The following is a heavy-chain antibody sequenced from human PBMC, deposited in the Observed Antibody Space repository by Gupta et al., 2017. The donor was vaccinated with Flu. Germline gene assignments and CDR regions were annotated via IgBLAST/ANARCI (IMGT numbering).Heavy chain of an antibody. J-gene: IGHJ4*02. D-gene: IGHD3-22*01. CDR3: ARDGSSGYFGFDY. CDR2: ISSSSSYI. V-gene: IGHV3-21*01. CDR1: GFTFSSYS. Sequence: EVQLVESGGGLVKPGGSLRLYCAASGFTFSSYSMNWVRQAPGKGLEWVSSISSSSSYIYYADSVKGRFTISRDNAKNSLYLQMNSLRAEDTAVYYCARDGSSGYFGFDYWGQGTLVTVSS.